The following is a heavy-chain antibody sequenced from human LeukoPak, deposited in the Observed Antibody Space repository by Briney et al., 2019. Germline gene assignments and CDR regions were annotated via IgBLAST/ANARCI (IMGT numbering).Heavy chain of an antibody. J-gene: IGHJ4*02. D-gene: IGHD6-13*01. Sequence: GGSLRLSCAASGFTFSSYAMHWVRQAPGKGLEWVAVISYDGSNKYYADSVKGRFTISRDNSKNTLYLQMNSLRAEDTAVYYCARDDEAAAAYDFDYWGQGTLVTVSS. CDR2: ISYDGSNK. CDR3: ARDDEAAAAYDFDY. V-gene: IGHV3-30-3*01. CDR1: GFTFSSYA.